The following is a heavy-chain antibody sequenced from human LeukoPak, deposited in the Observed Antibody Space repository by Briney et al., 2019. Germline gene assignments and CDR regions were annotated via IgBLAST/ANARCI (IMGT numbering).Heavy chain of an antibody. CDR3: ARDRYSSGRRHYFDY. CDR2: INAGNGNT. Sequence: ASVKVSCKASAYTFTSYAMHWVRQAPGQRLEWMGWINAGNGNTKYSQKFQGRVTITRDTSASTAYMELSSLRSEDTAVYCCARDRYSSGRRHYFDYWGQGTLVTVSS. CDR1: AYTFTSYA. D-gene: IGHD6-19*01. V-gene: IGHV1-3*01. J-gene: IGHJ4*02.